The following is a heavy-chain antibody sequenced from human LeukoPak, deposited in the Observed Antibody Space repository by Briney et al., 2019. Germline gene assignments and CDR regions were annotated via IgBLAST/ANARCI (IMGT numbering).Heavy chain of an antibody. CDR1: GFTFSSYW. D-gene: IGHD4-17*01. CDR3: SRVGYYGDYALALDH. Sequence: GGSLRLSCAASGFTFSSYWMHWVRQAPGKGLDWVSLLYRDGTTYYAASVKGRFTISRDSSKSTLYLQMNSLTVEDAALYDCSRVGYYGDYALALDHWGQGTLVSVSS. V-gene: IGHV3-53*01. J-gene: IGHJ4*02. CDR2: LYRDGTT.